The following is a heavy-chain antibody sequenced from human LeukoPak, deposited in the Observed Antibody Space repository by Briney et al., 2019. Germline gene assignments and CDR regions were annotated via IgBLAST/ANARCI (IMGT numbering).Heavy chain of an antibody. V-gene: IGHV4-34*01. CDR2: INHSGST. CDR1: GGSFSGYY. Sequence: PSETLSLTCAVYGGSFSGYYWSWIRQPPGKGLEWIGEINHSGSTNYNPPLKSRVTISVDTSKNQFSLKLSSVTAADTAVYYCARGQSHCGGDCYSGHFDYWGQGTLVTVSS. D-gene: IGHD2-21*02. J-gene: IGHJ4*02. CDR3: ARGQSHCGGDCYSGHFDY.